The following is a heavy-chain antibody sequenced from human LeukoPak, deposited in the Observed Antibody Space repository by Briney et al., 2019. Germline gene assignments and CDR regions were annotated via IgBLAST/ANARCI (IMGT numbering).Heavy chain of an antibody. CDR3: ARRRSYYYDSNGYYSPPGGFDP. D-gene: IGHD3-22*01. CDR2: INHSGST. CDR1: GGSFGGYY. J-gene: IGHJ5*02. Sequence: SETLSLTCAVYGGSFGGYYWSWIRQPPGKGLEWIGEINHSGSTNYNPSLKSRVTISVDTSKNQFSLKLSSVTAADTAVYYCARRRSYYYDSNGYYSPPGGFDPWGQGTLVTVSS. V-gene: IGHV4-34*01.